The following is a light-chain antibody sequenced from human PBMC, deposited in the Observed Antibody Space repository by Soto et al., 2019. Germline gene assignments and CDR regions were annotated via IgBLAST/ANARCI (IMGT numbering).Light chain of an antibody. CDR3: LQDYNYPLT. CDR2: AAS. V-gene: IGKV1-6*01. J-gene: IGKJ4*01. Sequence: AIQMTQSPSSLSGSVGDRVTVTCRASQGIRNDLGWYQQKPGKAPKLLIYAASSLQSGVPSRFSGSGSGTDFTLTISSLQPEDFATYYCLQDYNYPLTFGGGTKVDIK. CDR1: QGIRND.